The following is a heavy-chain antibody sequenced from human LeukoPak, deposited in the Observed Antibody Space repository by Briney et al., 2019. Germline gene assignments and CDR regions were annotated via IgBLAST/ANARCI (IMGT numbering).Heavy chain of an antibody. CDR3: AKDLATFDSSGYYPNYYYGMDV. V-gene: IGHV3-30*18. Sequence: GRSLRLSCAASGFTFSSYGMHWVRQAPGKGLEWVAVISYDGSNKYYADSVKGRFTISRDNSKNTLYLQMNSLRAEDTAVYYCAKDLATFDSSGYYPNYYYGMDVWGRGTTVTVSS. D-gene: IGHD3-22*01. J-gene: IGHJ6*02. CDR1: GFTFSSYG. CDR2: ISYDGSNK.